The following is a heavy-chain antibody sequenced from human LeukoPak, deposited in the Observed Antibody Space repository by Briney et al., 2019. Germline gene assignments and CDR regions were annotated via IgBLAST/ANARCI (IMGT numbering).Heavy chain of an antibody. Sequence: PGGSLRLSCAASGFTVSSNYMSWVRQAPGKGLEWVSLIYTGGATFYADSVKGRFTISRDNSKNTLYLQMNSLRAEDTAMYYCEGSNTRYYFDYWGQGTLATVSS. CDR1: GFTVSSNY. J-gene: IGHJ4*02. V-gene: IGHV3-66*01. CDR2: IYTGGAT. D-gene: IGHD1-26*01. CDR3: EGSNTRYYFDY.